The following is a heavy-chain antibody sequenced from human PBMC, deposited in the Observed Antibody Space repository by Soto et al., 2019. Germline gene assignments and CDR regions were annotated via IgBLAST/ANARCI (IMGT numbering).Heavy chain of an antibody. V-gene: IGHV3-9*01. D-gene: IGHD6-13*01. CDR1: GFTFDDYA. CDR2: ISWSGGHI. J-gene: IGHJ5*02. CDR3: AKGGSATLITTAGTDNRFDP. Sequence: EVQLVESGGGLVQPGRSLRLSCAAAGFTFDDYAMYWVRQAPGRGLEWVSAISWSGGHIAYAASVKGRFTISRDNAKSFLYLQMNSLRVEDSALYYCAKGGSATLITTAGTDNRFDPWGQGTLVTVSS.